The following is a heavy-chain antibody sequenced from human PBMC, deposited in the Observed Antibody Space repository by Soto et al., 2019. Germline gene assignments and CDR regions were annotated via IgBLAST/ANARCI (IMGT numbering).Heavy chain of an antibody. D-gene: IGHD1-26*01. CDR2: ISSSSTI. Sequence: GGSLRLSCAASGFTFSSYSMNWVRQAPGKGLEWVSYISSSSTIYYVDSVEGRFTISRDNAKNSLFLQMNSLRAEDTAVYYCARPLTTGWELLINGHWGQGTLVTVSS. CDR3: ARPLTTGWELLINGH. V-gene: IGHV3-48*04. CDR1: GFTFSSYS. J-gene: IGHJ4*02.